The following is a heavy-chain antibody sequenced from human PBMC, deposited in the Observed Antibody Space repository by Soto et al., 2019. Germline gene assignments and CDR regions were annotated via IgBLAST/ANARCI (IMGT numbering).Heavy chain of an antibody. CDR1: GYIFTSYY. CDR2: INPFDGSR. V-gene: IGHV1-46*01. J-gene: IGHJ5*02. CDR3: ARDISGSAFDP. Sequence: ASVKVSCKASGYIFTSYYIHWVRQAPGQGLEWMGWINPFDGSRMFAQSFQGRVTMTRDTSTSTAYMELRSLRSDDTAVYYCARDISGSAFDPWG. D-gene: IGHD3-10*01.